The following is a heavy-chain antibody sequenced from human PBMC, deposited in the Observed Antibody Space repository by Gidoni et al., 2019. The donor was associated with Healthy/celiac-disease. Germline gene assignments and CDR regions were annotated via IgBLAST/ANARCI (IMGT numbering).Heavy chain of an antibody. Sequence: QVQLQESGPGLVKPSETLSLTCTVPGGSISSYYWSWIRQPPGKGLEWIGYIYYSGSTNYNPSLKSRVTISVDTSKNQFSLKLSSVTAADTAVYYCARGGYYDFWSGSAFFDPWGQGTLVTVSS. J-gene: IGHJ5*02. CDR3: ARGGYYDFWSGSAFFDP. CDR2: IYYSGST. CDR1: GGSISSYY. V-gene: IGHV4-59*01. D-gene: IGHD3-3*01.